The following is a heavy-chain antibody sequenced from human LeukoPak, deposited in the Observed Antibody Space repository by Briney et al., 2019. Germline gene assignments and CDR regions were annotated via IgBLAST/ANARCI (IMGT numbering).Heavy chain of an antibody. V-gene: IGHV4-31*03. J-gene: IGHJ4*02. CDR3: TRRELGLPPNY. CDR1: GGSISSGGYY. Sequence: SETLSLTCTVSGGSISSGGYYWSWIRQHPGKGLEWIGCIYYSGSTYYNPSLKSRVTISVDTSKNQFSLKLSSVTAADTAVYYCTRRELGLPPNYWGLGTLVTVSS. D-gene: IGHD1-7*01. CDR2: IYYSGST.